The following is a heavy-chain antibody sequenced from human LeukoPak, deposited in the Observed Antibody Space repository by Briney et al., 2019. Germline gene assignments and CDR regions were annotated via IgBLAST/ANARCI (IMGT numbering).Heavy chain of an antibody. CDR3: ARHEKSSGWYYDY. J-gene: IGHJ4*02. V-gene: IGHV4-59*08. CDR2: IYYSGSA. D-gene: IGHD6-19*01. CDR1: GGSLSSYY. Sequence: SETLSLTCTVSGGSLSSYYWSWIRQPPGKGLEWIGYIYYSGSAKYNPSLKSRVTISVDTSKNQFSLKLTSVTAADTAVYYCARHEKSSGWYYDYWGQGTLVTVSS.